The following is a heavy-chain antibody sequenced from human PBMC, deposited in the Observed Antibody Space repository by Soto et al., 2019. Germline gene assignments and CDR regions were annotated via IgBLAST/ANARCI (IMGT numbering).Heavy chain of an antibody. D-gene: IGHD6-13*01. V-gene: IGHV4-39*07. CDR3: ARGGLVYSSSWYRFDY. J-gene: IGHJ4*02. Sequence: PSETLSLTCTVSGGSISSGGYYWSWIRQHPGKGLEWFGEINHSGSTNYNPSLKSRVTISVDTSKNQFSLKLSSVTAADTAVYYCARGGLVYSSSWYRFDYWGQGTLVTVSS. CDR1: GGSISSGGYY. CDR2: INHSGST.